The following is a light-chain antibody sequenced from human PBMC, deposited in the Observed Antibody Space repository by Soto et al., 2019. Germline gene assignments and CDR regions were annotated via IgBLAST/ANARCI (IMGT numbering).Light chain of an antibody. CDR3: SSYTSSSTVV. V-gene: IGLV2-14*01. J-gene: IGLJ2*01. Sequence: QSALTQPASVSGSPGQSITIACTGTSSDVGGYHYVSWYQQHPGKAPKLMIYDVSNRPSGVSNRFSGSKSGNTASLTISGLQAADEDDYYCSSYTSSSTVVFGGGTKLTVL. CDR1: SSDVGGYHY. CDR2: DVS.